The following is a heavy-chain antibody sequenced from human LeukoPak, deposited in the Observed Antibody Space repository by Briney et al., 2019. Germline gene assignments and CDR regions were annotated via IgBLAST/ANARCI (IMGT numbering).Heavy chain of an antibody. CDR2: IHTTAEGTKYG. CDR1: GFSFTDYP. CDR3: ATDQRYAFDY. V-gene: IGHV3-48*02. J-gene: IGHJ4*02. D-gene: IGHD3-9*01. Sequence: PGGSLRLSCATSGFSFTDYPMNWVRQAPGKGLEWISNIHTTAEGTKYGYYADSVKGRVTISRDDGKNTLYLHMNSLRDDDTAVYYCATDQRYAFDYWGQGILVTVSS.